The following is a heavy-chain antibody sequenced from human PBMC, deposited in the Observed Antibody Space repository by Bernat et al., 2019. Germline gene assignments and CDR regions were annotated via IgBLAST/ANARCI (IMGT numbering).Heavy chain of an antibody. V-gene: IGHV3-48*01. CDR2: IRTGSSAI. CDR1: GFTFSGHS. J-gene: IGHJ4*02. Sequence: GRRGGSGGGVVQPGGSLRLSCAGSGFTFSGHSMNWVRQAPGKGLEWIAYIRTGSSAIFYADSVRGRFTISRDDAENSLYLQMKSLRADDTAVYYCARDSGPGSYFDYWGQGTLVTVSS. D-gene: IGHD3-10*01. CDR3: ARDSGPGSYFDY.